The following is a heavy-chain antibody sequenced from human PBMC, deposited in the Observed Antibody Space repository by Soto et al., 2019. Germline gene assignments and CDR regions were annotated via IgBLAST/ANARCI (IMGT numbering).Heavy chain of an antibody. Sequence: PSETLSLTCTVSGGSISSYYWSWIRQPPGKGLEWIGYIYYSGSTNYNPSIKSRVTISVDTSKNQFSLKLSSVTAADTAVYYCARAGFRELLRYFDYWGQGTQVTVSS. D-gene: IGHD3-10*01. J-gene: IGHJ4*02. CDR2: IYYSGST. CDR1: GGSISSYY. CDR3: ARAGFRELLRYFDY. V-gene: IGHV4-59*12.